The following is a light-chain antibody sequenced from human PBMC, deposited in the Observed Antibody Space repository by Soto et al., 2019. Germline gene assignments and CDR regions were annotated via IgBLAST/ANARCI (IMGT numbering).Light chain of an antibody. CDR1: SGHNSYA. CDR2: VNSDGSH. Sequence: QLVLTQSPPASASLGASVKLTCTLSSGHNSYAIAWHQQQPEKGPRYLMKVNSDGSHSKGDGIPDRFSGSSSGAERYLTISSLQSEDEADYYCQTWSTDIRVFGGGTKLTVL. J-gene: IGLJ3*02. CDR3: QTWSTDIRV. V-gene: IGLV4-69*01.